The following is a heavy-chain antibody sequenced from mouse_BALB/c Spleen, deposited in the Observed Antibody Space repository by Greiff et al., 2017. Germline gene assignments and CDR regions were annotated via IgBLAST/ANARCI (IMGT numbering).Heavy chain of an antibody. V-gene: IGHV2-9*02. D-gene: IGHD1-2*01. CDR1: GFSLTSYG. CDR2: IWAGGST. Sequence: QVHVKQSGPGLVAPSQSLSITCTVSGFSLTSYGVHWVRQPPGKGLEWLGVIWAGGSTNYNSALMSRLSISKDNSKSQVFLKMNSLQTDDTAMYYCARDYYGYHFDVWGAGTTVTVSS. J-gene: IGHJ1*01. CDR3: ARDYYGYHFDV.